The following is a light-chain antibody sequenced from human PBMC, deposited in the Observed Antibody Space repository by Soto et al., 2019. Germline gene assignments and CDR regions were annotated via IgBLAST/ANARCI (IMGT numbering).Light chain of an antibody. CDR2: GAS. V-gene: IGKV3-20*01. Sequence: EIVLRQSPATLSVSPGERATLSCRASQSVTSNYLAWYQQKPGQAPRLLIFGASIRDTGIPDRFSGSGSGTDFTLTISRLEPEDFAVYYCQQYGSSPPITFGQGTRLEIK. J-gene: IGKJ5*01. CDR3: QQYGSSPPIT. CDR1: QSVTSNY.